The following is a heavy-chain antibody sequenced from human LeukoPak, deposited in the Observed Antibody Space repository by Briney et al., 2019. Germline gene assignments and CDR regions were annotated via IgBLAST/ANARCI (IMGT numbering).Heavy chain of an antibody. CDR3: AKGATRAYYSYVMDV. V-gene: IGHV1-3*01. Sequence: GASVKVSCKASGYTFTSYAMHWVRQAPGQRLEWMGWINAGNGNTKYSQKFQARVTITRDTSASTAYMELSSLRSEDTAVYYCAKGATRAYYSYVMDVGGQGPTVTVSS. CDR1: GYTFTSYA. J-gene: IGHJ6*02. CDR2: INAGNGNT.